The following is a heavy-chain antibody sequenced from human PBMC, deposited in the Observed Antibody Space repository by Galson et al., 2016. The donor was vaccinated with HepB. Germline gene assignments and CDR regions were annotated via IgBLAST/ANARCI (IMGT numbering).Heavy chain of an antibody. D-gene: IGHD3-16*01. CDR2: IYYSGNT. CDR3: ARSTNSMLTFGTDAFDI. J-gene: IGHJ3*02. CDR1: GGSISSSSSY. Sequence: SETLSLTCTVSGGSISSSSSYWGWIRQPPGKGLEWIESIYYSGNTYYNPYPKSRVTTSVDTSKNQFSLRLTSVTAADTAVYYCARSTNSMLTFGTDAFDIWGQGTMVTVSS. V-gene: IGHV4-39*01.